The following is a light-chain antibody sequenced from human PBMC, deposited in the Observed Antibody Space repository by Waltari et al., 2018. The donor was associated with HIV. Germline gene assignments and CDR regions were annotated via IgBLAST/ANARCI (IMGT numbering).Light chain of an antibody. CDR3: QQYYSTPPLT. J-gene: IGKJ4*01. CDR2: WAP. CDR1: QRVLSSSNNNNH. Sequence: DIVMTQSPDSLAVSLGERATINCNSSQRVLSSSNNNNHLAWYQQKPGQPPKLLIYWAPTRQSGVPDRFSCGRSGADFTLTLHRLQAEDVAVYYCQQYYSTPPLTVGGGTKGEIK. V-gene: IGKV4-1*01.